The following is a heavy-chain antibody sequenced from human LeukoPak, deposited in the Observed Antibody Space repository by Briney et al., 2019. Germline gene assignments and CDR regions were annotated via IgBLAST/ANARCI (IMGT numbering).Heavy chain of an antibody. V-gene: IGHV3-21*01. D-gene: IGHD6-19*01. CDR3: ARDCPLKQWLAPYYYYGMDV. J-gene: IGHJ6*02. CDR1: GFTFSSYS. Sequence: GGSLRLSCAASGFTFSSYSMNWVRQAPGKGLEWVSSISSSSSYIYYADSVKGRFTISRDNAKNSLYLQMNSLRAEDTAVYYCARDCPLKQWLAPYYYYGMDVWGQGTTVTVSS. CDR2: ISSSSSYI.